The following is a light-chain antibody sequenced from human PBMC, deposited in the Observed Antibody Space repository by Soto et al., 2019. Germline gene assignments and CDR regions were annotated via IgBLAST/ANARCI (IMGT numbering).Light chain of an antibody. CDR2: GAS. V-gene: IGKV3-15*01. J-gene: IGKJ5*01. Sequence: EIVMTQSPATLSVSPGERATVSCRASQSVRANVAWYQQKPGQAPRLLIYGASTRATGVPARFSGSGSGTEFTLTISSLQSEDFAVYYCQQYGSSPPITFGQGTRLEIK. CDR3: QQYGSSPPIT. CDR1: QSVRAN.